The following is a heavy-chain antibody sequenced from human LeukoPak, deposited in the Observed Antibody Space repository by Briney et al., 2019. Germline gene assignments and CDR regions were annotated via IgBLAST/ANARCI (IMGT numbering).Heavy chain of an antibody. CDR1: GFTFSNYG. Sequence: PGGSLRLSCAASGFTFSNYGIHWVRQAPGKGLEWVAFIHYDGSNKYYADSVKGRFTISRDNSKNTLYLQMTSLRAEDTAVYYCAKEGAFDIWGQGTIVTVSS. V-gene: IGHV3-30*02. J-gene: IGHJ3*02. CDR2: IHYDGSNK. CDR3: AKEGAFDI.